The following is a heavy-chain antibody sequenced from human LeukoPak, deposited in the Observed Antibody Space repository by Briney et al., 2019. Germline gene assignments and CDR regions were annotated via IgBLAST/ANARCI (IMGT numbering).Heavy chain of an antibody. D-gene: IGHD6-6*01. CDR1: GGSISGYY. CDR2: IYYSGTT. CDR3: ARDRYSSSSSWFDP. V-gene: IGHV4-59*01. Sequence: SVTLSLTCTVSGGSISGYYWSWIRQPPGKGLEWIGNIYYSGTTKYNPSLKSRVTILVDTSKNEFSLKLNSVTTADTAVYFCARDRYSSSSSWFDPWGQGTLATVS. J-gene: IGHJ5*02.